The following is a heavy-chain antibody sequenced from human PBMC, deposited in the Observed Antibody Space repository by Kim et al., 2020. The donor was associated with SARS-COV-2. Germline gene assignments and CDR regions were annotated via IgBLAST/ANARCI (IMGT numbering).Heavy chain of an antibody. Sequence: GGSLRLSCTASGFTFTSYWMSWVRQAPGKGLEWVASIKEDGSEEYYVDSVKGRFTISRDNAKNSLYLQMSSLRAEDTAVYYCARGTVGAGGGLYYFESWGQGTLVTVSS. CDR1: GFTFTSYW. D-gene: IGHD1-26*01. V-gene: IGHV3-7*01. J-gene: IGHJ4*02. CDR2: IKEDGSEE. CDR3: ARGTVGAGGGLYYFES.